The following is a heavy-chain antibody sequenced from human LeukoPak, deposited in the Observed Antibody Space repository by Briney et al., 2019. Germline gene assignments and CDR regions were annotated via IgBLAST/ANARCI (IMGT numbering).Heavy chain of an antibody. D-gene: IGHD5-18*01. CDR3: ARDSGRGYSYGYGWGTYDY. V-gene: IGHV3-21*01. Sequence: GGSLRLSCAASGFTFSSYSMNWVRQAPGKGLEWVSSISSSSSYIYYADSVKGRFTISRDNAKNSLYLQMNSLRAEDTAVYYCARDSGRGYSYGYGWGTYDYWGQGTLVTVSS. CDR1: GFTFSSYS. J-gene: IGHJ4*02. CDR2: ISSSSSYI.